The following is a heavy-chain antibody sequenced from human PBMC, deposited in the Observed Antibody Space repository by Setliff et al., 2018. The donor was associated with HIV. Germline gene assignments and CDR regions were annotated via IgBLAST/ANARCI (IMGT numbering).Heavy chain of an antibody. Sequence: ASVKVSCKASGYTFTSYGISWVRQAPGQGLEWMGWISAYNGNTNYAQKLQGRVTMTTDTSTSTAYMELRSLRSDDTAVYYCAADSSGWSPRESKTGAFDIWGQGTMVTVSS. CDR1: GYTFTSYG. D-gene: IGHD6-19*01. J-gene: IGHJ3*02. V-gene: IGHV1-18*01. CDR3: AADSSGWSPRESKTGAFDI. CDR2: ISAYNGNT.